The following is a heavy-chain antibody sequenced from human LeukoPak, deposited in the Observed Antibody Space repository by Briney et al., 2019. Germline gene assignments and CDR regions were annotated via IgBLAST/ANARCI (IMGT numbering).Heavy chain of an antibody. Sequence: GGSLRLSCAASGFTFSGYRMTWVRQAPGTGLEWVTYMNEGGSEIYYLDSVKGRFTISRANGKNSLYLQMNTLTVEDTAVYYCARGLDAFYVWGQGTIVTVSS. CDR1: GFTFSGYR. CDR2: MNEGGSEI. CDR3: ARGLDAFYV. V-gene: IGHV3-7*01. D-gene: IGHD3-16*01. J-gene: IGHJ3*01.